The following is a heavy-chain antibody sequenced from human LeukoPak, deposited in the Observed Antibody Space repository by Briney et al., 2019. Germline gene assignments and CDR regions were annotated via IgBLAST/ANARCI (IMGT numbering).Heavy chain of an antibody. CDR2: IIPILGIA. CDR3: APDPIVVVVAATDWFDP. CDR1: GYTFTSYG. D-gene: IGHD2-15*01. J-gene: IGHJ5*02. Sequence: SVKVSCKASGYTFTSYGISWVRQAPGQGLEWMGRIIPILGIANYAQKFQGRVTITADKSTSTAYMELSSLRSEDTAVYYCAPDPIVVVVAATDWFDPWGQGTLVTVSS. V-gene: IGHV1-69*04.